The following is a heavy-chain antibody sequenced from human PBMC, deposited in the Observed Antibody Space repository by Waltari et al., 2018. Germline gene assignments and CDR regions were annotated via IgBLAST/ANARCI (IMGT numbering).Heavy chain of an antibody. CDR3: ARSGNSAGLSLVY. D-gene: IGHD2-8*01. CDR2: IIPIFGTT. V-gene: IGHV1-69*01. J-gene: IGHJ4*02. CDR1: GGDLSSDV. Sequence: QVQLVQSGAEVKKPGSSVKVSCKASGGDLSSDVVNWVRQAPGQGLEWMGAIIPIFGTTHTAERFQGRLTITADDSTSTVYMELSSLRREDTAVYYCARSGNSAGLSLVYWGQGTLVTVSS.